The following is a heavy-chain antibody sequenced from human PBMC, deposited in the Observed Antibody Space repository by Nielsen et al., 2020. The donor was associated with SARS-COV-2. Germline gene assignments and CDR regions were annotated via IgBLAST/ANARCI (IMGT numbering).Heavy chain of an antibody. CDR3: ARVSGDGGGDY. CDR1: GGSISSSNW. Sequence: GSLRLSCAVSGGSISSSNWWSWVRQPPGKGLEWIGEIYHSGSTNYNPSLKSRVTISVDKSKNQFSLKLSSVTAADTAVYYCARVSGDGGGDYWGQGTLVTVSS. CDR2: IYHSGST. V-gene: IGHV4-4*02. D-gene: IGHD3-16*01. J-gene: IGHJ4*02.